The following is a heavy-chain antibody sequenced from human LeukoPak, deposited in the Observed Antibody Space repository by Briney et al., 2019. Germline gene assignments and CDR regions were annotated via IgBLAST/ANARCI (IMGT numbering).Heavy chain of an antibody. Sequence: SETLSLTCAVSGGSISSGGYSWSWIRQPPGKGLEWIGYIYHSGSTYYNPSLKSRVTISVDRSKNQFSLKLSSVTAADTAVYYCARQAGSTWYAVDYWGQGTLVAVSS. D-gene: IGHD6-13*01. J-gene: IGHJ4*02. CDR3: ARQAGSTWYAVDY. CDR1: GGSISSGGYS. V-gene: IGHV4-30-2*01. CDR2: IYHSGST.